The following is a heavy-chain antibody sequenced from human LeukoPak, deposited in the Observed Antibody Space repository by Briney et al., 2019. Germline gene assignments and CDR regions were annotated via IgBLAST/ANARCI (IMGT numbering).Heavy chain of an antibody. D-gene: IGHD6-19*01. J-gene: IGHJ4*02. CDR2: INPSGGST. V-gene: IGHV1-46*01. Sequence: ASEKVSCKASVYTFTGYYMHWGRQAPGQGLEWMGIINPSGGSTSYEQKFQGRVTMTRDTSTSTVYMELSSLRSEDTAVYYCARDNSSGWFDYWGQGTLVTVSS. CDR1: VYTFTGYY. CDR3: ARDNSSGWFDY.